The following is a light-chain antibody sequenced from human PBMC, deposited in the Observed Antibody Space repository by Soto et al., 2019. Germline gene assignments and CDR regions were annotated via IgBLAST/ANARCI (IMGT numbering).Light chain of an antibody. Sequence: DIQVTQSNSPLSASVGDRVTITCRASHSIGSWLAWYQQISGRAPNLLIYDASSLQSGVPPRFSGSGSGTEFTLTISSREPEDFAVYYCRQYASPLLITLGHGTRLEIK. CDR3: RQYASPLLIT. V-gene: IGKV1-5*01. J-gene: IGKJ5*01. CDR1: HSIGSW. CDR2: DAS.